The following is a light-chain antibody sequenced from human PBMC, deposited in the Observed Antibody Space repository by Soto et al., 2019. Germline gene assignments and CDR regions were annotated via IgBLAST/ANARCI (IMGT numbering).Light chain of an antibody. V-gene: IGLV2-14*01. CDR2: EVS. CDR3: SSYTSSSTLWV. J-gene: IGLJ3*02. CDR1: RSDVGGYKY. Sequence: SALTQPASVSGSPGQSITIYCTGTRSDVGGYKYVSWYQQHPGKVPKLMIYEVSNRPSGVSNRFSGSKSGNTASLTISGLQAEDEADYYCSSYTSSSTLWVFGGGTQLTVL.